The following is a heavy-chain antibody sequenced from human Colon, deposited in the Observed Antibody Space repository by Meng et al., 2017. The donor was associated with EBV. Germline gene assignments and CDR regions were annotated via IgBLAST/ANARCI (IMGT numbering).Heavy chain of an antibody. V-gene: IGHV4-34*12. J-gene: IGHJ4*02. D-gene: IGHD2-8*02. Sequence: QVQLQRWGAGVVKPSDPLSLTCAVNGGSLSGAYWNWIRQPPGKGLEWIGEIIHGGSPSYNPSLKSRVTISIDTSKNQLSLMLSPVTAADTAVYYCARRPTGIDYWGQGTLVTVYS. CDR2: IIHGGSP. CDR3: ARRPTGIDY. CDR1: GGSLSGAY.